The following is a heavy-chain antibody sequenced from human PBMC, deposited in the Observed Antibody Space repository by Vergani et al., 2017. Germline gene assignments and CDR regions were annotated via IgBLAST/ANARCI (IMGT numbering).Heavy chain of an antibody. D-gene: IGHD2-21*01. V-gene: IGHV1-46*02. CDR3: ARSIGYCAGATCRAYYFDH. J-gene: IGHJ5*02. Sequence: QVHLVQSGAEVKKPGASVTVSCTASGYIFKNYYIHWLRQAPGQAFEWMGILNPTTGHTTSAQKFMGRVDMTRDPSTDTSTRTVQMTLSSLRSEDTAVYYCARSIGYCAGATCRAYYFDHWGQGTRVTVSS. CDR1: GYIFKNYY. CDR2: LNPTTGHT.